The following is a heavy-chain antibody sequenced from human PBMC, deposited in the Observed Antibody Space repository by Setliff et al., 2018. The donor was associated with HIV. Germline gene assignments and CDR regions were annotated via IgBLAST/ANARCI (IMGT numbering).Heavy chain of an antibody. D-gene: IGHD2-15*01. CDR1: GGSISSYY. CDR3: ARGRRYCSGGSCYVVGWYYYYYMDV. V-gene: IGHV4-59*12. CDR2: IFYSGST. J-gene: IGHJ6*03. Sequence: SETLSLTCTVSGGSISSYYWSWIRQPPGKGLEWIGYIFYSGSTNYNPSLKSRVTISVDTSKNQFSLKLSSVTAADTAVYYCARGRRYCSGGSCYVVGWYYYYYMDVWGKGTTVTVSS.